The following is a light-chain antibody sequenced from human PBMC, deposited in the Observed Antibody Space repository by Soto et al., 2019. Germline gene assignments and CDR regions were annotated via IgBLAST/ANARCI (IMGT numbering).Light chain of an antibody. V-gene: IGKV3D-20*02. CDR3: QQRSSWPFT. J-gene: IGKJ3*01. CDR1: QSVSSSY. CDR2: GAS. Sequence: EIVLTQSPGTLSLSPGERATLSCRASQSVSSSYLAWYQLKPGQAPKLLIYGASNRATGIPARFSGSGSGTDFTLTISSLEPEDFAVYYCQQRSSWPFTFGPGTKVDIK.